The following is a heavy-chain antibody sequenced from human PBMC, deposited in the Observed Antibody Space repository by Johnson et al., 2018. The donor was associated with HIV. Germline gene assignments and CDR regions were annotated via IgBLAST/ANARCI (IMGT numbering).Heavy chain of an antibody. CDR3: ARSGGYPNAFDM. CDR1: GFAVSKNY. CDR2: IYSGGNT. D-gene: IGHD6-13*01. V-gene: IGHV3-66*01. Sequence: VQLVESGGGLVQPGGSLRLSCAASGFAVSKNYLTWVRQAPGKGLEWVSIIYSGGNTYYAASVKGRFTISRDNSKNSLFLQMNSLRVEDTAVYYCARSGGYPNAFDMWGQGTLVTVPA. J-gene: IGHJ3*02.